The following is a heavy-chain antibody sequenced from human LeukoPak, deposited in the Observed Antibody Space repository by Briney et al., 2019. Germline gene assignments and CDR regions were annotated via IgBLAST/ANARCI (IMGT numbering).Heavy chain of an antibody. J-gene: IGHJ5*02. Sequence: GESLKISCKGSGYSFTSYWIGWVRQMPGKGLEWMGIIYPGDSDTRYSPSFQGQVTISADKSISTAYLQWSSLEASDTAMYYCARQGSSPYTFNWFDPWGQGTLVTVSS. V-gene: IGHV5-51*01. CDR2: IYPGDSDT. D-gene: IGHD6-6*01. CDR3: ARQGSSPYTFNWFDP. CDR1: GYSFTSYW.